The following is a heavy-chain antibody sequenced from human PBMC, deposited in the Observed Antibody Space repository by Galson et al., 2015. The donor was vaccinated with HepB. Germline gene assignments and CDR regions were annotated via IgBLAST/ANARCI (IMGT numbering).Heavy chain of an antibody. CDR3: ARQGGSYSDAFDI. Sequence: LSLTCTVSGGSISSSSYYWGWIRQPPGKGLEWIGSIYYSGSTYYHPSLKSRVTISVDTSKNQFSLKLSSVTAADTAVYYCARQGGSYSDAFDIWGQGTMVTVSS. D-gene: IGHD1-26*01. CDR2: IYYSGST. V-gene: IGHV4-39*01. J-gene: IGHJ3*02. CDR1: GGSISSSSYY.